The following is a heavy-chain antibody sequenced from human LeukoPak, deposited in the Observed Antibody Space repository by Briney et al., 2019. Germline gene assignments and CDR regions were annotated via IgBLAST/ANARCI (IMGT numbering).Heavy chain of an antibody. D-gene: IGHD3-22*01. CDR3: AKAPVSSTYYYDSSGYYYYYYYGMDV. J-gene: IGHJ6*02. Sequence: PGGSLRLSCAASGFTFDDYAMHWVRQAPGKGLEWVSLISGDGGSTYYADSVKGRFTISRDNSKNSLYLQMNSLRTEDTALYYCAKAPVSSTYYYDSSGYYYYYYYGMDVWGQGTTVTVSS. V-gene: IGHV3-43*02. CDR1: GFTFDDYA. CDR2: ISGDGGST.